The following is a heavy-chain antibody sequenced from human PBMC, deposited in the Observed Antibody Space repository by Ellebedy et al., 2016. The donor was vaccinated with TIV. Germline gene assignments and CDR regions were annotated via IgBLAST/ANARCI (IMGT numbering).Heavy chain of an antibody. CDR1: GASISSSY. V-gene: IGHV4-59*01. Sequence: MPSETLSLTCTVSGASISSSYWSWIRQTPGKDLEWIGYISNTGRTNYNPSLQSRVTISVDTSRNQFSLTLRSLTAADPAVYYCARDRRWSYDFWGQGTLLAVSS. CDR3: ARDRRWSYDF. CDR2: ISNTGRT. D-gene: IGHD3-10*01. J-gene: IGHJ4*02.